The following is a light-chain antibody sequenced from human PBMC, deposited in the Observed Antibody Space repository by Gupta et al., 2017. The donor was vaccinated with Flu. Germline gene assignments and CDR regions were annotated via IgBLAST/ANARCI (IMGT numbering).Light chain of an antibody. CDR3: SSYTSSSTKV. CDR1: SSDVGGYNY. Sequence: TSSDVGGYNYVSWYQQHPGKAPKLMIYDVSNRPSGVSNRFSGSKSGNTASLTISGLQAEDEADYDCSSYTSSSTKVFGGGTKLTVL. J-gene: IGLJ2*01. V-gene: IGLV2-14*04. CDR2: DVS.